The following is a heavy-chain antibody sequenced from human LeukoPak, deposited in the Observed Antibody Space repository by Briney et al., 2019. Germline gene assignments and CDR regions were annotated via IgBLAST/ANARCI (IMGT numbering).Heavy chain of an antibody. Sequence: ASETLSLTCTVSGGSISRSTYYWAWIRQPPGKGLEWIGSIYYSGITYYSPSLKSRVTISVDTSKDQFSLKLSSVTAADTAVYYCARLGPDSGSYRYYFDYWGQGILVTVSS. CDR3: ARLGPDSGSYRYYFDY. CDR2: IYYSGIT. D-gene: IGHD1-26*01. CDR1: GGSISRSTYY. V-gene: IGHV4-39*01. J-gene: IGHJ4*02.